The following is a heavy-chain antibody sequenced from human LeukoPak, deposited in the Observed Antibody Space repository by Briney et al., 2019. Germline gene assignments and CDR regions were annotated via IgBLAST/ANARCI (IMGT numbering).Heavy chain of an antibody. V-gene: IGHV4-59*01. CDR3: ARAGWGSYDAFDI. Sequence: SETLSLTCTVSGGSISSYYWSWIRQSPGKGLEWIGYIYYSGSTNYNPSLKSRVTLSVDTSKNQFSLKLSSVTAADTAVYYCARAGWGSYDAFDIWGQGTMVTVSS. D-gene: IGHD7-27*01. CDR2: IYYSGST. J-gene: IGHJ3*02. CDR1: GGSISSYY.